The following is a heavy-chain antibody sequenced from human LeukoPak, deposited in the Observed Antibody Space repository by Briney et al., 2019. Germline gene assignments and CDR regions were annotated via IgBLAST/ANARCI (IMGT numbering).Heavy chain of an antibody. CDR2: ISAYKGNT. J-gene: IGHJ4*02. D-gene: IGHD6-13*01. CDR3: ERDLYSSSWYWDW. Sequence: GASVKDSCKASGYTFTSYGISWVRPAPGQGLEWMGWISAYKGNTNYAQKLQGRVTMTTDTSTSTAYMELRSLRSDGTAVYYCERDLYSSSWYWDWWGQGTLVTVSS. CDR1: GYTFTSYG. V-gene: IGHV1-18*01.